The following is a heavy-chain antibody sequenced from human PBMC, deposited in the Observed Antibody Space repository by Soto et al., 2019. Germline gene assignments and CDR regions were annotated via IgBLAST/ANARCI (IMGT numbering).Heavy chain of an antibody. CDR3: ARATYYDILTGYYPPVYYYYGMDV. V-gene: IGHV3-30-3*01. Sequence: GGSLRLSCAASGFTFSSYAMHWVRQAPGKGLEWVAVISYDGSNKYYADSVKGRFTISRDNSKNTLYLQMNSLRAEDTAVYYCARATYYDILTGYYPPVYYYYGMDVWGQGTTVTVSS. J-gene: IGHJ6*02. CDR2: ISYDGSNK. CDR1: GFTFSSYA. D-gene: IGHD3-9*01.